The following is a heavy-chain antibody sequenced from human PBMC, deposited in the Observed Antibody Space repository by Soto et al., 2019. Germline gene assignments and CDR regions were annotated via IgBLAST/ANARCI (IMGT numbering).Heavy chain of an antibody. V-gene: IGHV4-31*03. CDR2: IYYSGST. J-gene: IGHJ6*02. CDR3: ARDSVSGDYYGMDV. D-gene: IGHD1-20*01. Sequence: SETLSLTCTVSGGSISSGGYYWSWIRQHPGKGLEWIGYIYYSGSTYYNPSLKSRVTISVDTSKNQFSPKLSSVTAADTAVYYCARDSVSGDYYGMDVWGQGTTVTVSS. CDR1: GGSISSGGYY.